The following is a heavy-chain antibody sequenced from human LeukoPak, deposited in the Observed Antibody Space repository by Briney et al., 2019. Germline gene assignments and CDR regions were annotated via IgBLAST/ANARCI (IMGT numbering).Heavy chain of an antibody. J-gene: IGHJ4*02. Sequence: GGSLRFSCGASGFTFSSFGMHWFRQAPGKGLDGVAVISYDGNNKYYVDSVKGRFTISRDNSKNTLSLQMNSLRAEDTAVYYCVKGDYYGSVLPFDYWGQGTLVTVSS. CDR3: VKGDYYGSVLPFDY. CDR2: ISYDGNNK. D-gene: IGHD3-10*01. V-gene: IGHV3-30*18. CDR1: GFTFSSFG.